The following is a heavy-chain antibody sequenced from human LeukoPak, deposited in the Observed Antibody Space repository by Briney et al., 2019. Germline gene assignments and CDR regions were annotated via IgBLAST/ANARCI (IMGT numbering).Heavy chain of an antibody. CDR2: IKSKTDGGTT. CDR1: GFTFSNAW. V-gene: IGHV3-15*01. Sequence: GGSLRLSCAASGFTFSNAWMSWVRQAPGKGLEWVGRIKSKTDGGTTDYAAPVKGRFTISRDDSKNTLYLQMNSLKTEDTAVYYCTTESVGATGLDYWGQGTLVTASS. CDR3: TTESVGATGLDY. J-gene: IGHJ4*02. D-gene: IGHD1-26*01.